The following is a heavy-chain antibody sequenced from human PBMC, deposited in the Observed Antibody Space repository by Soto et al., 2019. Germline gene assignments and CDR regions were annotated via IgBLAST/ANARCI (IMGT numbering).Heavy chain of an antibody. CDR1: GDTFSSYA. CDR2: IIPMFPTT. J-gene: IGHJ4*02. Sequence: QVQLVQSGAEVKRPGSSVKVSCKASGDTFSSYAIHWVRQAPGQGLEWMGGIIPMFPTTNYAHNFKGRVTITADESTSTAYMELSSLTSEDTAVYYWARDSYSADSGHWGQGTLVTVSS. V-gene: IGHV1-69*01. CDR3: ARDSYSADSGH. D-gene: IGHD3-10*01.